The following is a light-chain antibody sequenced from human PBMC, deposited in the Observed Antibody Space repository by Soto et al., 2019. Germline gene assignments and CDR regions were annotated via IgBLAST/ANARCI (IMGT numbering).Light chain of an antibody. CDR3: QQYKSFPLT. J-gene: IGKJ4*01. CDR1: QNIXSW. Sequence: DIQMTQSPSTLSASIGDRVTITCRASQNIXSWLAWYQQKPGKAPNLPIYRASSLESGVPSRFSGSGSGTEFTLTISSLQPDDFATYICQQYKSFPLTFGGGTKVEI. V-gene: IGKV1-5*03. CDR2: RAS.